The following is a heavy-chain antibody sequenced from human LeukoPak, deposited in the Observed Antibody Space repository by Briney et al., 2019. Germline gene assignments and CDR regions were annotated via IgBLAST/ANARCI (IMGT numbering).Heavy chain of an antibody. CDR1: GYTLTSYA. D-gene: IGHD2-2*01. CDR2: TNAGNGNT. V-gene: IGHV1-3*01. CDR3: ARGIVPAGVGYYYYGMDV. J-gene: IGHJ6*02. Sequence: ASVKVSCKASGYTLTSYAMNWVRPAPGQRLEWMGWTNAGNGNTKYSQKFQGRVTITRDTSASTAYMELSSLRSEDTAVYYCARGIVPAGVGYYYYGMDVWGQGTTVTVSS.